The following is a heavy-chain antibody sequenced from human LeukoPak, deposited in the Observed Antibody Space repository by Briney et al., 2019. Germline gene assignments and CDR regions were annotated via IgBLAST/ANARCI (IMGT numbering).Heavy chain of an antibody. CDR3: ARIGDIVVVPDATVPGGAFDI. CDR2: IRYEGTNT. J-gene: IGHJ3*02. CDR1: GFTFSGYD. D-gene: IGHD2-2*01. V-gene: IGHV3-30*02. Sequence: GGSLRLSCAASGFTFSGYDMDWVRQAPAKGLEWVAFIRYEGTNTYYADSVKGRFTISRDNSKNTLYLQMNSLRAEDTAVYYCARIGDIVVVPDATVPGGAFDIWGHGTMVSVSS.